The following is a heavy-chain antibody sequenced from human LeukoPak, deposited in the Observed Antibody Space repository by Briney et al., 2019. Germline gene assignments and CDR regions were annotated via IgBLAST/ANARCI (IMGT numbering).Heavy chain of an antibody. CDR1: GGSFSGYY. CDR3: GRQVVPAASSWFDP. CDR2: INHSGST. D-gene: IGHD2-2*01. J-gene: IGHJ5*02. Sequence: SETLSLTCAVYGGSFSGYYWSWIRQPPGKGLEWIGEINHSGSTNYNPSLKSRVTISVDTSKNQFFLKLSSVTAADTAVYYCGRQVVPAASSWFDPWGQGTLVTVSS. V-gene: IGHV4-34*01.